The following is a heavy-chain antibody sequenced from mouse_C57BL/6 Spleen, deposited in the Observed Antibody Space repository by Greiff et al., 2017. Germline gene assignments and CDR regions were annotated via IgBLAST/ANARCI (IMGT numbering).Heavy chain of an antibody. V-gene: IGHV1-82*01. J-gene: IGHJ2*01. CDR1: GYAFSSSW. CDR2: IYPGDGDT. CDR3: ARENGFDGNYDY. D-gene: IGHD2-1*01. Sequence: QVQLKESGPELVKPGASVKISCKASGYAFSSSWMNWVKQRPGKGLEWIGRIYPGDGDTNDNGKFKGKATLTADKSSSTAYMQLSSLTSEDSAVYFCARENGFDGNYDYWGQGTTLTVSS.